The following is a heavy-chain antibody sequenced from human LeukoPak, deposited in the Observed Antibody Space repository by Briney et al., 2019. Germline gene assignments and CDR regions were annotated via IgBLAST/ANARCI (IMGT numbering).Heavy chain of an antibody. CDR3: ARHGDSSSWYLDY. V-gene: IGHV4-59*08. J-gene: IGHJ4*02. D-gene: IGHD6-13*01. Sequence: TSETLSLTCTVSGGSISSYYWSWIRQPPGKGLEWIGYIYYSGSTNYNPSLKSRVTISVDTSKNQFSLKLSSVTAADTAVYYCARHGDSSSWYLDYWGQGTLVTVSS. CDR2: IYYSGST. CDR1: GGSISSYY.